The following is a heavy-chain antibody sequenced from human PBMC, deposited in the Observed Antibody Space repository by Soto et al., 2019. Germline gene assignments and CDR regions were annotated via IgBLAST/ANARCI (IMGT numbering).Heavy chain of an antibody. J-gene: IGHJ6*02. CDR1: GGTFSSYA. CDR3: ARVEQAYSSGCPSYYYYGMDV. V-gene: IGHV1-69*01. D-gene: IGHD6-19*01. CDR2: IIPIFGTA. Sequence: QVQLVQSGAEVKKPGSSVKVSCKASGGTFSSYAISWVRQAPGQGLEWMGGIIPIFGTANYAQKFQGRVTITADESTSTAYMELSSLGSEDTAVYYCARVEQAYSSGCPSYYYYGMDVWGQGTTVTVSS.